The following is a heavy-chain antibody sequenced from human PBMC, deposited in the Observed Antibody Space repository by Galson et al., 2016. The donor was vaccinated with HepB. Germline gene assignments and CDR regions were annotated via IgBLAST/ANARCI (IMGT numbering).Heavy chain of an antibody. Sequence: SLRLCCAASGFTFSDYYLSWVRQAPGKGLEWISYISSSISYTYYADAVKGRFTISRDNAENSLYLQMNSLRVEDTAVYYCAGGTMIRGLTWGQGTLVTVSS. V-gene: IGHV3-11*06. CDR1: GFTFSDYY. D-gene: IGHD3-10*01. CDR3: AGGTMIRGLT. CDR2: ISSSISYT. J-gene: IGHJ4*02.